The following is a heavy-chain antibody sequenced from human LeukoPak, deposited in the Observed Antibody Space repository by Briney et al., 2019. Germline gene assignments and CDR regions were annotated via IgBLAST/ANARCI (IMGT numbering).Heavy chain of an antibody. Sequence: KAGGSLRLSCTVSGFTVSSNSMSWVRQAPGKGLEWVSFIYSSVTHYSDSVKGRFTISRDNSKNTLYLQMNSLRAEDTAVYYCARRAGAYSHPYDYWGQGTLVTVSS. CDR3: ARRAGAYSHPYDY. V-gene: IGHV3-53*01. D-gene: IGHD4/OR15-4a*01. CDR1: GFTVSSNS. CDR2: IYSSVT. J-gene: IGHJ4*02.